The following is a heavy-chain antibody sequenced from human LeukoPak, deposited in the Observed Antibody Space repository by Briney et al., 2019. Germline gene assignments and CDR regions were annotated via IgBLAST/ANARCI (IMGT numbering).Heavy chain of an antibody. CDR2: MNPNSGNT. CDR3: ARGQYYYDSSGYYFADY. D-gene: IGHD3-22*01. J-gene: IGHJ4*02. V-gene: IGHV1-8*01. CDR1: GYTFTSYD. Sequence: ASVKVSCKASGYTFTSYDINWVRQATGRGLEWMGWMNPNSGNTGYAQKFQGRVTMTRNTSISTAYMELSSLRSEDTAVYYCARGQYYYDSSGYYFADYWGQGTLVTVSS.